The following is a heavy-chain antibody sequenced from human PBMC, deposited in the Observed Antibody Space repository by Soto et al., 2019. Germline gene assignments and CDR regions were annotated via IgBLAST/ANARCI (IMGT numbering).Heavy chain of an antibody. CDR2: IYYSGST. Sequence: QVQLQESGPGLVKPSQTLSLTCTVSGSSISSGGYYWSWIRQHPGKGLEWIGYIYYSGSTYYNPSLKSRVTISVDTSKNQFSLKLSSVTAADTAVYYCARERRLALSLYYGMDVWGQGTTVTVSS. CDR3: ARERRLALSLYYGMDV. J-gene: IGHJ6*02. CDR1: GSSISSGGYY. V-gene: IGHV4-31*03. D-gene: IGHD6-25*01.